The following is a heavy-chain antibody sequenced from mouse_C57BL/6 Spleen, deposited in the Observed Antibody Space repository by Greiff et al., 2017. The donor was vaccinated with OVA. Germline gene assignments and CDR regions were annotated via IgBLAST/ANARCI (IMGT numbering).Heavy chain of an antibody. J-gene: IGHJ4*01. D-gene: IGHD1-1*01. CDR3: ARNYGTPYAMDY. CDR1: GYTFTDYN. Sequence: VQLKESGPELVKPGASVKIPCKASGYTFTDYNMDWVKQSHGKSLEWIGDINPNNGGTIYNQKFKGKATLTVDKSSSTAYMELRSLTSEDPAVYYCARNYGTPYAMDYWGQGTSVTVSS. V-gene: IGHV1-18*01. CDR2: INPNNGGT.